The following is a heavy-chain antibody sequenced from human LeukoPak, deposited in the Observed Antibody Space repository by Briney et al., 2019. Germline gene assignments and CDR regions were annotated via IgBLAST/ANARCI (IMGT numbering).Heavy chain of an antibody. V-gene: IGHV4-34*01. CDR1: GGSFSGYY. Sequence: SETLSLTCAVYGGSFSGYYWSWLRQPPGKGLEWIGEINHSGSTNYNPSLKSRVTISVDTSKNQFSLKLSSVTAADTAVYYCAKVGDFWSGYYENLDYWGQGTLVTVSS. D-gene: IGHD3-3*01. CDR2: INHSGST. CDR3: AKVGDFWSGYYENLDY. J-gene: IGHJ4*02.